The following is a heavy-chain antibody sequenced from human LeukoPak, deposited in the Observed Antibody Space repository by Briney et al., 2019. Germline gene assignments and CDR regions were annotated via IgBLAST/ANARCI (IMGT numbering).Heavy chain of an antibody. CDR1: GGSISPNL. CDR3: ARHVLRGGTAFDV. Sequence: SETLSLTCTVSGGSISPNLWSWIRQPPGKGLEWIGYIQYSGDTHYNPSLESRVTISVDTSKNQVSLKVISVTAADTAVYYCARHVLRGGTAFDVWCQGTLVTVSS. D-gene: IGHD2-8*01. J-gene: IGHJ4*02. V-gene: IGHV4-59*08. CDR2: IQYSGDT.